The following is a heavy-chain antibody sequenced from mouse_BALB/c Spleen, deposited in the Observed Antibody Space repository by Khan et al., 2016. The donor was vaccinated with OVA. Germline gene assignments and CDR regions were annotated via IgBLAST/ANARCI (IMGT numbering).Heavy chain of an antibody. Sequence: VQLKESGPGLVKPSQSLSLTCTVTGYSITSGYGWNWIRQFPGNKLEWMGYISYSGSTNYNPSIKSRISITRDTSTNQIFLQFNSVTTEDTATYYCARTARIKYWGQGTTLTVSS. V-gene: IGHV3-2*02. CDR2: ISYSGST. CDR1: GYSITSGYG. J-gene: IGHJ2*01. CDR3: ARTARIKY. D-gene: IGHD1-2*01.